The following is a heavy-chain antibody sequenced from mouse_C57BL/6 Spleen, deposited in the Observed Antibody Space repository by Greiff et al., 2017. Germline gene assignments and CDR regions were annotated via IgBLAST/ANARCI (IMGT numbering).Heavy chain of an antibody. CDR1: GFTFSDYG. Sequence: DVHLVESGGGLVKPGGSLKLSCAASGFTFSDYGMHWVRQAPEKGLEWVAYISSGSSTIYYADTVKGRFTISRDNAKNTLFLQMTSLRSEDTAMYYCARPDPLGPGYAMDYWGQGTSVTVSS. V-gene: IGHV5-17*01. J-gene: IGHJ4*01. D-gene: IGHD4-1*01. CDR2: ISSGSSTI. CDR3: ARPDPLGPGYAMDY.